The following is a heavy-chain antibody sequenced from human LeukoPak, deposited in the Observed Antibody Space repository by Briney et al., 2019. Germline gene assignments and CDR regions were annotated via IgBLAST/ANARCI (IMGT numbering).Heavy chain of an antibody. CDR1: GFTFSNYA. CDR3: AELGITMIGGV. Sequence: PGGSLRLSCAASGFTFSNYAMHWVRQAPGKGLEWVAVMSYDGSNKYYADSVKGRFTISRDNSKNTLYLQMNSLRAEDTAVYYCAELGITMIGGVWGKGTTVTISS. V-gene: IGHV3-30*04. CDR2: MSYDGSNK. D-gene: IGHD3-10*02. J-gene: IGHJ6*04.